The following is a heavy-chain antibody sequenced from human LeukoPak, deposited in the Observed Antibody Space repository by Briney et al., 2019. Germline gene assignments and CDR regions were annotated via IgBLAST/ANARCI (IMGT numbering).Heavy chain of an antibody. D-gene: IGHD3-22*01. J-gene: IGHJ4*02. V-gene: IGHV1-18*04. CDR2: ISAYNGNT. CDR3: AREVNYYDSSGYFPFDY. CDR1: GYTFTGYY. Sequence: ASVKVSCKASGYTFTGYYMHWVRQAPGQGLEWMGWISAYNGNTNYAQKLQGRVTMTTDTSTSTAYMELRSLRSDDTAVYYCAREVNYYDSSGYFPFDYWGQGTLVTVSS.